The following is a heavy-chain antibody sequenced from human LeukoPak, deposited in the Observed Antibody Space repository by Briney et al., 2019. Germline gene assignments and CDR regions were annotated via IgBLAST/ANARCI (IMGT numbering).Heavy chain of an antibody. J-gene: IGHJ6*02. CDR2: IYYSGST. CDR1: GGSISSGGYY. V-gene: IGHV4-31*03. D-gene: IGHD6-13*01. Sequence: SETLSLTCTVSGGSISSGGYYWSWIRQHPGKGLEWIGYIYYSGSTYYNPSLKSRVTISVDTSKNQFSLKLSSVTAADTAVYYCASEYSSTSHYSMDVWGQGTTVTVSS. CDR3: ASEYSSTSHYSMDV.